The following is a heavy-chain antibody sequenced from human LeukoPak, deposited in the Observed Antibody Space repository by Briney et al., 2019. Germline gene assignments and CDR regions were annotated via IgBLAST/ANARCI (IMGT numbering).Heavy chain of an antibody. J-gene: IGHJ4*02. V-gene: IGHV1-18*01. Sequence: ASVKVSCKASGYTFTSYGISWVRQAPGQGLEWMAWISAYNGNTNYAQKLQGRVTMTTDTSTSTAYMELRSLRSDDTAVYYCARVYCSGGSCYYRLGFDYWGQGTLVTVSS. CDR2: ISAYNGNT. CDR1: GYTFTSYG. D-gene: IGHD2-15*01. CDR3: ARVYCSGGSCYYRLGFDY.